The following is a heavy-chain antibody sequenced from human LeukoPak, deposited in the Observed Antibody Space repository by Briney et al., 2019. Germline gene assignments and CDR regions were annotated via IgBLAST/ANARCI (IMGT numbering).Heavy chain of an antibody. D-gene: IGHD4-11*01. V-gene: IGHV4-39*07. Sequence: SETLSLTCTVSGGSISSSSYYWGWIRQPPGKGLEWIGSIYYSGSTYNNPSLKSRVTISVDTSKNQFSLKLSSVTAADTAVYYCARAWNDYSNKYFDYWGQGTLVTVSS. CDR2: IYYSGST. J-gene: IGHJ4*02. CDR3: ARAWNDYSNKYFDY. CDR1: GGSISSSSYY.